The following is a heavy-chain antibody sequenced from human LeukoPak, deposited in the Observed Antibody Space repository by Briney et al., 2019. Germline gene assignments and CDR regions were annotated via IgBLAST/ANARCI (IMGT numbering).Heavy chain of an antibody. CDR1: GFTFSSYG. J-gene: IGHJ4*02. V-gene: IGHV3-30*18. CDR3: AKTPPNYDILTGYFVFDY. Sequence: PGRSLRLSCAASGFTFSSYGMHWVRQAPGKGLEWVAVISYDGSNKYYADSVKGRFTISRDNSKNTLYLQMNSLRAEDTAVYYCAKTPPNYDILTGYFVFDYWGQGTLVTVSS. CDR2: ISYDGSNK. D-gene: IGHD3-9*01.